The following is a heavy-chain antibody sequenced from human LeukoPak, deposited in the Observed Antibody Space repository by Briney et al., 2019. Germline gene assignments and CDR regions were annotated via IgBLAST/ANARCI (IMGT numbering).Heavy chain of an antibody. CDR2: IYYNGSA. V-gene: IGHV3-53*01. Sequence: GGSLRLSCAASGFTFRSYAMHWVRRAPGKGLECVSLIYYNGSAFYADSVKGRFTISRDTAKNTLFLQMNSLRAEDTALYYCATLTLYYGSGSYFDYWGQGTLVSVSS. J-gene: IGHJ4*02. CDR3: ATLTLYYGSGSYFDY. D-gene: IGHD3-10*01. CDR1: GFTFRSYA.